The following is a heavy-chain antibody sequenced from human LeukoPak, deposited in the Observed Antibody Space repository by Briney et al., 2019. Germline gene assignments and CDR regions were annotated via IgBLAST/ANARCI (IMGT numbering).Heavy chain of an antibody. CDR3: ARTPFGTNGVPWFDP. V-gene: IGHV4-59*08. Sequence: PSETLSLTCTVSGGSISSYYWSWIRQPPGKGLEWIAYISDIGSINYNPSLKSRVTISVDTSKNQFSLKLSSVTAADTAVYYCARTPFGTNGVPWFDPWGQGTLVTVSS. J-gene: IGHJ5*02. CDR1: GGSISSYY. D-gene: IGHD2-8*01. CDR2: ISDIGSI.